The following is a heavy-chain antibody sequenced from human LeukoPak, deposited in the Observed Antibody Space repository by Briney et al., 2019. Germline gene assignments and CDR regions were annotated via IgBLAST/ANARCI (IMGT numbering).Heavy chain of an antibody. Sequence: ASVKVSCKLSGDTLTELSMHWVRQSPGKGLEWMGGFDPEEGETIYAQRFQGRVTMTEDTVTDTAHMELSSLTSQDTAVYYCATAGIVLDTGAEFLLHWGQGTQVTVSS. CDR2: FDPEEGET. J-gene: IGHJ1*01. V-gene: IGHV1-24*01. CDR3: ATAGIVLDTGAEFLLH. D-gene: IGHD2-8*01. CDR1: GDTLTELS.